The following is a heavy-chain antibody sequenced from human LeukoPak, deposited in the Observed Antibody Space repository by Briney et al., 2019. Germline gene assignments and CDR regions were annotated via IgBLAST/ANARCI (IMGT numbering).Heavy chain of an antibody. Sequence: GGSLRLSCAASGFTFSSYWMSWVRQAPGKGLEWVANIKQDGSEKYYVDSVRGRFTISRDNAKNSLYLQMNSLRAEDTAVYYCARPFISMVRGVIPDYWGQGTLVTVSS. CDR1: GFTFSSYW. D-gene: IGHD3-10*01. CDR3: ARPFISMVRGVIPDY. CDR2: IKQDGSEK. J-gene: IGHJ4*02. V-gene: IGHV3-7*01.